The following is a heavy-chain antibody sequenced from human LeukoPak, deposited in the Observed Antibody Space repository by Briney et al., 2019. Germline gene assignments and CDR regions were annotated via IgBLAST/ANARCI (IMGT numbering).Heavy chain of an antibody. Sequence: PGGSLRLSCAASGFSFSSYALHWVRQAPGKGLEWVAVISKDGSDQYYADSVKDRFTISRDNSKNTMYLEMNSPRADDTAVYYCARVGTVTDFYYYYGMDVWGQGTTVTVSS. J-gene: IGHJ6*02. D-gene: IGHD4-17*01. V-gene: IGHV3-30-3*01. CDR3: ARVGTVTDFYYYYGMDV. CDR2: ISKDGSDQ. CDR1: GFSFSSYA.